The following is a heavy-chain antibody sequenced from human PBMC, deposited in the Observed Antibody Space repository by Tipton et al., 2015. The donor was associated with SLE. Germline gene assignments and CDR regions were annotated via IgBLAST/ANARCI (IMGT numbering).Heavy chain of an antibody. CDR1: GFTFSSYA. CDR3: AKAGLRFSPSVDY. Sequence: SLRLSCAASGFTFSSYAMSWVCQAPGKGLEWVANIKQDGSEKYYVDSVKGRFTISRDNAKNSLYLQMNSLRAEDTAVYYCAKAGLRFSPSVDYWGQGTLVTVSS. V-gene: IGHV3-7*01. CDR2: IKQDGSEK. D-gene: IGHD3-3*01. J-gene: IGHJ4*02.